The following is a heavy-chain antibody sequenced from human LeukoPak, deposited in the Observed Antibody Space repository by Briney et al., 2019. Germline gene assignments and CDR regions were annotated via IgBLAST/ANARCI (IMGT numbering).Heavy chain of an antibody. CDR2: IYHSGST. CDR1: GASIGDYY. J-gene: IGHJ4*02. V-gene: IGHV4-38-2*01. D-gene: IGHD1-1*01. Sequence: MSSETLSLTCSVSGASIGDYYWSWIRQPPGKGLEWIGSIYHSGSTYYNPSLKSRVTISVDTSKNQFSLKLSSVTAADTAVYYCARGTDYFDYWGQGTLVTVSS. CDR3: ARGTDYFDY.